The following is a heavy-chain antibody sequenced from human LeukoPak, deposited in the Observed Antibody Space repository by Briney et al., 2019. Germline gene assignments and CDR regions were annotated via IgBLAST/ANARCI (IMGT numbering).Heavy chain of an antibody. CDR1: GGSISSYY. J-gene: IGHJ4*02. Sequence: SETLSLTCTVSGGSISSYYWSWIRQPPGKGLEWIGEINHSGSTNYNPPLKSRVTISVDTSKNQFSLKLSSVTAADTAVYYCARLEGPFDYWGQGTLVTVSS. V-gene: IGHV4-34*01. CDR3: ARLEGPFDY. CDR2: INHSGST.